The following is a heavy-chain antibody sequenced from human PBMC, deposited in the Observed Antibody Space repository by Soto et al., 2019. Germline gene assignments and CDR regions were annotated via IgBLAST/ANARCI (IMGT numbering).Heavy chain of an antibody. J-gene: IGHJ4*02. V-gene: IGHV4-39*02. Sequence: QLQLLESGPGLVKPSETLSLTCTVSGGSVSNNSYYWGWIRQPPGKRLEWIGSVYYSGSAYYNPSLKSRLTISVDTSMNHFSLKLSSATAADTAIYYCARRPLVRGIIPYYFDYWGQGTLVTASS. CDR1: GGSVSNNSYY. D-gene: IGHD3-10*01. CDR2: VYYSGSA. CDR3: ARRPLVRGIIPYYFDY.